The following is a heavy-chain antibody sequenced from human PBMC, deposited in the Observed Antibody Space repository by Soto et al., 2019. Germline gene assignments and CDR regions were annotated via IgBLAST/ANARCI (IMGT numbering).Heavy chain of an antibody. J-gene: IGHJ4*02. D-gene: IGHD3-3*01. CDR3: ARSTGAGYDFWSGPSTPFDY. Sequence: RASVKVSCKASGYPFTSHALHWVRQAPGQRLEWMGWINTGNGNTKYSQKFQGRVTITRDTSASTVYMELSSLTSEDTAVYYCARSTGAGYDFWSGPSTPFDYWGQGTLVTVSS. CDR1: GYPFTSHA. V-gene: IGHV1-3*04. CDR2: INTGNGNT.